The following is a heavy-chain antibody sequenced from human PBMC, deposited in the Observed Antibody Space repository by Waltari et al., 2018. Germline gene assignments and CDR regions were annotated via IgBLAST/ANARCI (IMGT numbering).Heavy chain of an antibody. Sequence: QVQLVQSGAEVKKPGSSVKVSCKASGGTFSSYAISWFRQAPGQGLEWMGGSIPIFGTANYAQKFQGRGTITADESTSTAYMELSSLRSEDTAVYYCARDPSSGSYFYYGMDVWGQGTTVTVSS. CDR2: SIPIFGTA. CDR3: ARDPSSGSYFYYGMDV. J-gene: IGHJ6*02. CDR1: GGTFSSYA. D-gene: IGHD1-26*01. V-gene: IGHV1-69*01.